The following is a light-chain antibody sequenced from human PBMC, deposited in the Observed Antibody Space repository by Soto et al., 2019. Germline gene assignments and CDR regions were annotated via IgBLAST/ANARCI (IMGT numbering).Light chain of an antibody. V-gene: IGKV1-39*01. J-gene: IGKJ2*01. CDR2: DAS. CDR3: QQSDSTPYT. CDR1: QTISTY. Sequence: DIQMTQSPSSLSASVGDRVTITCRASQTISTYLNWYQQKPGKAPRLLIYDASSLLSGVPWRFSGSGSGTDCTLTIASLQPEDFSNYYCQQSDSTPYTFGQGTKVEI.